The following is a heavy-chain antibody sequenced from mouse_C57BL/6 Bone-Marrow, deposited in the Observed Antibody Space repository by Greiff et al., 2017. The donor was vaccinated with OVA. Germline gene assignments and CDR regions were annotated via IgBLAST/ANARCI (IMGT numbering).Heavy chain of an antibody. Sequence: QVQLQQPGAELVRPGTSVKLSCKASGYTFTSYWMHWVKQRPGQGLEWIGVIDPSDSYTNYNQKFKGKATLTVDTSSSTAYMQLSSLTYEDSAVYYCASNWDGDYWGQGTTLTVSS. CDR1: GYTFTSYW. J-gene: IGHJ2*01. CDR3: ASNWDGDY. CDR2: IDPSDSYT. D-gene: IGHD4-1*01. V-gene: IGHV1-59*01.